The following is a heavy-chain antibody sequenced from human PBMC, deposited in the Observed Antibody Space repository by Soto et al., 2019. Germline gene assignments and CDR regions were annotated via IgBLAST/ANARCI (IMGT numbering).Heavy chain of an antibody. Sequence: PSETLSLTCTVSGGSISSGGYYWSWIRQHPGKGMEWIGYIYYSGSTYYNPSLKIRVTISVDSSKNQFSLKLSFLTAADTAVYYCARRLYYDSSGFEGGGMDVWGQGTTV. J-gene: IGHJ6*02. CDR3: ARRLYYDSSGFEGGGMDV. D-gene: IGHD3-22*01. CDR1: GGSISSGGYY. V-gene: IGHV4-31*03. CDR2: IYYSGST.